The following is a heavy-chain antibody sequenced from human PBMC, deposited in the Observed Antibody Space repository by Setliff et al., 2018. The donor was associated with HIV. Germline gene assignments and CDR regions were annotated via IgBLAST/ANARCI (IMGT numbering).Heavy chain of an antibody. CDR3: ARSDILTGKIKSFDY. CDR2: IYYVGWS. Sequence: SETLSLTCSVSGASLQSYYWSWIRQPAGKGLQWIGRIYYVGWSKYNPSLEDRVTMSVDTSNNQFSLSLRSVTAADTAVYYCARSDILTGKIKSFDYWGQGTLVTVSS. V-gene: IGHV4-4*07. J-gene: IGHJ4*02. D-gene: IGHD3-9*01. CDR1: GASLQSYY.